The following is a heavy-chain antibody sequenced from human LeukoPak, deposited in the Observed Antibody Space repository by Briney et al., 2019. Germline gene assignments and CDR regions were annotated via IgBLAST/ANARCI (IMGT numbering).Heavy chain of an antibody. CDR3: AKAGGLKQQLGIFDY. V-gene: IGHV3-23*01. J-gene: IGHJ4*02. D-gene: IGHD6-13*01. CDR1: GFTFSSYA. Sequence: GGSLRLSCAASGFTFSSYAMSWVRQAPGKGLESVSAFSGSGGSTYYADSVKGRFTISRDNSKNTLYLQMNSLRAEGTAVYYCAKAGGLKQQLGIFDYWGQGTLVTVSS. CDR2: FSGSGGST.